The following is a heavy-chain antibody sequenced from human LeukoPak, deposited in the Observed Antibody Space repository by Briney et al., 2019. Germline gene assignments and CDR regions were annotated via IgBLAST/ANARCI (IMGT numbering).Heavy chain of an antibody. J-gene: IGHJ4*02. CDR1: GYTFTSYA. CDR2: INTNTGNP. Sequence: ASVKVSCKASGYTFTSYAMNWVRQAPGQGLEWMGWINTNTGNPTYAQGFTGRFVFSLDTSVSTAYLQISSLKAEDTAVYYCARDNYYDSSGYYLRHYFDYWGQGTLVTVSS. D-gene: IGHD3-22*01. CDR3: ARDNYYDSSGYYLRHYFDY. V-gene: IGHV7-4-1*02.